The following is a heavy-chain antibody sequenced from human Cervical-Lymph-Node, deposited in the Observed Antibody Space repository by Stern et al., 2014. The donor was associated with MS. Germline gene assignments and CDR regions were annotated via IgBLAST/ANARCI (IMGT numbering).Heavy chain of an antibody. CDR3: ARTGTVVTSGYYYGMDV. CDR2: INTGNGNR. V-gene: IGHV1-3*04. CDR1: GYNFTDYG. Sequence: QVQLVQSGAEVKKPGASVKVSCKTAGYNFTDYGIIWVRQAPGQRLEWMGWINTGNGNRRYSQKIQGRVTITRDTSASTAHMELSSLRSEDTAVYYCARTGTVVTSGYYYGMDVWGQGTTVTVSS. D-gene: IGHD4-23*01. J-gene: IGHJ6*02.